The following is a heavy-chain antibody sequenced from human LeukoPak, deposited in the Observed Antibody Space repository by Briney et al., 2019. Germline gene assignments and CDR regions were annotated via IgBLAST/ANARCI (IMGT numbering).Heavy chain of an antibody. V-gene: IGHV4-4*07. Sequence: SETLSLTCTVSGGSISSYYWSWIRQPAGKGLEWIGRICTSGSTNYNPSLKSRVTMSVDTSKNQFSLKLSSVTAADTAVYYCATMGDYYDSSGYYFFDYWGQGTLVTV. CDR3: ATMGDYYDSSGYYFFDY. CDR1: GGSISSYY. J-gene: IGHJ4*02. CDR2: ICTSGST. D-gene: IGHD3-22*01.